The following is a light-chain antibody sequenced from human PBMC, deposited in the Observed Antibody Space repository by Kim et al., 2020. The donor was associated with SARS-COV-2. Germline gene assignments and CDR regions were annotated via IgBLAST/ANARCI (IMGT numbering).Light chain of an antibody. Sequence: VSPGQTASMTCSGNRLGEKYACWYQQKPGQSPMLVVFQDNERPSGIPERFSGSNSGNTATLTISGAQAVDEADYYCQAWDRSTVVFGGGTKVTVL. CDR3: QAWDRSTVV. CDR2: QDN. CDR1: RLGEKY. J-gene: IGLJ2*01. V-gene: IGLV3-1*01.